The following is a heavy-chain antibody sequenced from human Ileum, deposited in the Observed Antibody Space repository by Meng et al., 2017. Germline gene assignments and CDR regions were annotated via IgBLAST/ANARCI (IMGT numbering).Heavy chain of an antibody. J-gene: IGHJ4*02. D-gene: IGHD7-27*01. CDR3: ARDHWGSLDY. Sequence: VQLQGPGPGLVRPSETLSLICTVSGASVTTSHYQWGWIRQPPGKGLEWIGYASTNYNPSLKSRLTISLDTSKNQVSLKLTSVTAADTAVYYCARDHWGSLDYWGQGILVTVSS. CDR1: GASVTTSHYQ. CDR2: AST. V-gene: IGHV4-61*01.